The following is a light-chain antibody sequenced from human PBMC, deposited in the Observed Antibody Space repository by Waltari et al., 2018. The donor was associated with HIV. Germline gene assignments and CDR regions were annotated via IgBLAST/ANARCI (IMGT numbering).Light chain of an antibody. CDR3: TSYTSRNTRV. CDR2: EVT. V-gene: IGLV2-14*01. Sequence: QSALTQPASVSGSPGQSITISCTGTTSDVGGYQYVSWYQQHPGKAPKLLIYEVTNRPSGVSFRCSGSKSGNTASLTISGLLAEDEADYFCTSYTSRNTRVFGTGTKVTVL. J-gene: IGLJ1*01. CDR1: TSDVGGYQY.